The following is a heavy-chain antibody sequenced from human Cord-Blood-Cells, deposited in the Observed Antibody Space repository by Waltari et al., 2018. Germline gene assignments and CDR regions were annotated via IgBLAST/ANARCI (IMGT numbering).Heavy chain of an antibody. CDR3: AKSIAVADFDY. CDR1: GFTFSSYG. CDR2: ISYDGSNK. D-gene: IGHD6-19*01. Sequence: QVQLVESGGGVVQPGRSLRLSCAASGFTFSSYGMHWVRQAPGKGLEWVAVISYDGSNKYYADSVKGRFTISRDNSKNTLYLQMNSLRAEDTAVYYCAKSIAVADFDYWGQGTLVTVSS. J-gene: IGHJ4*02. V-gene: IGHV3-30*18.